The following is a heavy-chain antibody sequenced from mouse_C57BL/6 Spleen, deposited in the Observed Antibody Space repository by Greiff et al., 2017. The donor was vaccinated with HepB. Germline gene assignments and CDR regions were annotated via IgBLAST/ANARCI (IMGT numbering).Heavy chain of an antibody. CDR2: ISDGGSYT. V-gene: IGHV5-4*01. D-gene: IGHD1-1*01. CDR3: ARDSDYYGRRYFDV. J-gene: IGHJ1*03. CDR1: GFTFSSYA. Sequence: EVQLVESGGGLVKPGGSLKLSCAASGFTFSSYAMSWVRQTPEKRLEWVATISDGGSYTYYPDNVKGRFTISRDNAKNNLYLQMSHLKSEDTAMYYCARDSDYYGRRYFDVWGTGTTVTVSS.